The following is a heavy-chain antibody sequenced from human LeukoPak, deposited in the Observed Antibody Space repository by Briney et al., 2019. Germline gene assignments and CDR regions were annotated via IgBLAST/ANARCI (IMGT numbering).Heavy chain of an antibody. V-gene: IGHV4-4*07. D-gene: IGHD6-13*01. J-gene: IGHJ6*02. CDR3: ARVGQQLAVYYHGMDG. CDR2: IYTSGST. CDR1: GGSISSYY. Sequence: SETLSLTCTVSGGSISSYYWSWIRQPAGKGLEWIGRIYTSGSTNCNPSLKSRATMSVDTSKNQFSLKLSSVTAADTAVYYCARVGQQLAVYYHGMDGWGQGTTVTVSS.